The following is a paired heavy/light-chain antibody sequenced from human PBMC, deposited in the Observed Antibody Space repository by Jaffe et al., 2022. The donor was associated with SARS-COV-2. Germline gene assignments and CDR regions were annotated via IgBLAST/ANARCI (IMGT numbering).Light chain of an antibody. CDR2: YKSDSDK. CDR3: MIWHSSVWV. V-gene: IGLV5-45*03. Sequence: QAVLTQPSSLSASPGASASLTCTLRSGINVGTYRIYWYQQKPGSPPQYLLRYKSDSDKQQGSGVPSRFSGSKDASANAGILLISGLQSEDEADYYCMIWHSSVWVFGGGTKLTVL. J-gene: IGLJ3*02. CDR1: SGINVGTYR.
Heavy chain of an antibody. CDR2: IGASGGST. Sequence: EVQLLESGGGLVQPGGSLRVSCAASGLTFSNYAMSWVRQAPGKGLEWVSGIGASGGSTYYADSVKGRFTISRDNSKNTLYLEMNSLRAEDTAVYYCAKGYYDSSGYVFDYWGQGTLVTVSS. CDR1: GLTFSNYA. V-gene: IGHV3-23*01. CDR3: AKGYYDSSGYVFDY. J-gene: IGHJ4*02. D-gene: IGHD3-22*01.